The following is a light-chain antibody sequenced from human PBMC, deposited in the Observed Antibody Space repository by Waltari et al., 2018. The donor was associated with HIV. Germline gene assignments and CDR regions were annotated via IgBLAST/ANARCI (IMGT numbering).Light chain of an antibody. Sequence: QSALTQPASVSGPFGQSITISCTGTSSDVGSYILVSWYQHHPGKAPKLIIYEVSKRPSGVSNRFSGSKSGNTASLTVSGLQAEDEADYYCCSYAGNSIPFGGGTKLTVL. CDR3: CSYAGNSIP. CDR2: EVS. V-gene: IGLV2-23*02. J-gene: IGLJ2*01. CDR1: SSDVGSYIL.